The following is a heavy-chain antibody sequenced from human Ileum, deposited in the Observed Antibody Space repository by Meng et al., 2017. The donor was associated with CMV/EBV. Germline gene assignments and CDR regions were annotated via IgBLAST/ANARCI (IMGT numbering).Heavy chain of an antibody. Sequence: GESLKISCGASGFSFSTFTMNWVRQAPGKGLEWVSHISSSSIVTFYADSVTGRFTIPRDNAQYSLSLQMKRLGVEDTAVYYCARDSPDIVGVPTGGVNYNGMDVWGQGTTVTVSS. V-gene: IGHV3-21*05. D-gene: IGHD2-2*01. J-gene: IGHJ6*02. CDR2: ISSSSIVT. CDR1: GFSFSTFT. CDR3: ARDSPDIVGVPTGGVNYNGMDV.